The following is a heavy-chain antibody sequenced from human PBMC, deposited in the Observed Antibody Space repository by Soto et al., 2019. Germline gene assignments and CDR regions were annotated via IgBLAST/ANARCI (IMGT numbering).Heavy chain of an antibody. Sequence: GGSLSLSCTASGFTFSEYSMSWVRQAPGKGLEWVSSITHSGTYVYYADSVKGRFTISRDSASNSLFLQMTGLRAEDTAVYHCARARGNDWYSDYWGQGTLVTVYS. CDR3: ARARGNDWYSDY. CDR1: GFTFSEYS. D-gene: IGHD5-12*01. V-gene: IGHV3-21*01. J-gene: IGHJ4*02. CDR2: ITHSGTYV.